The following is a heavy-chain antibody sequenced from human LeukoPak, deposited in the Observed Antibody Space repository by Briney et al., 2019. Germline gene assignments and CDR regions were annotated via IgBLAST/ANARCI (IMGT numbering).Heavy chain of an antibody. CDR3: ASTSTTLLHLVFDY. Sequence: GGSLRLSCAASGFTFSGYWMTWVRQAPGKGLEWVATIKPDGSDQYYVDSLRGRFTISRDNTKNSLYLQMNSLRAEDTAVYYCASTSTTLLHLVFDYWGQGTLVTVSS. V-gene: IGHV3-7*03. D-gene: IGHD2/OR15-2a*01. CDR2: IKPDGSDQ. CDR1: GFTFSGYW. J-gene: IGHJ4*02.